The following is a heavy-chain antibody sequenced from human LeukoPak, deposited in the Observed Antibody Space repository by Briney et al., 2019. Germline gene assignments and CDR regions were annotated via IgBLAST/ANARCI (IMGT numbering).Heavy chain of an antibody. Sequence: AGGSLRLSCAASGFTFSSYWMSWVRQAPGKGLEWVSAISGSGGSTYYADSVKGRFTISRDNSKNTLYLQMNSLRAEDTAVYYCAKNSYDSSGYYYAIYYYFDYRGQGTLVTVSS. J-gene: IGHJ4*02. CDR1: GFTFSSYW. V-gene: IGHV3-23*01. CDR3: AKNSYDSSGYYYAIYYYFDY. D-gene: IGHD3-22*01. CDR2: ISGSGGST.